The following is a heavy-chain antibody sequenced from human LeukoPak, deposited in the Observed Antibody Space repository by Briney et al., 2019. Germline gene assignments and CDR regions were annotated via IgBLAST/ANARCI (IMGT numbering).Heavy chain of an antibody. CDR2: ISAYNGNT. Sequence: VASVKVSCKASGYTFISYGISWVRQAPGQGLEWMGWISAYNGNTNYAQKLQGRVTMTTGTYTSTTYMELRSLRSDDTAVYYCASSDGKYFQHWGQGTLVTVSS. V-gene: IGHV1-18*01. CDR3: ASSDGKYFQH. CDR1: GYTFISYG. J-gene: IGHJ1*01. D-gene: IGHD1-1*01.